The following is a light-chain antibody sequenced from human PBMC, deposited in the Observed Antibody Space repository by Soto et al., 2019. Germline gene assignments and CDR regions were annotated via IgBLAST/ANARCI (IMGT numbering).Light chain of an antibody. CDR3: QQQIRWPQT. J-gene: IGKJ2*01. CDR2: AAS. Sequence: DIVLTQSPATLSLSPGERATLSCRASQSVSNYLAWYQQKPGQAPRLLIYAASNRATGIPARLSGSGSGTDFPLTISSLEAEDFAVYFCQQQIRWPQTFGQGTNLEIK. V-gene: IGKV3-11*01. CDR1: QSVSNY.